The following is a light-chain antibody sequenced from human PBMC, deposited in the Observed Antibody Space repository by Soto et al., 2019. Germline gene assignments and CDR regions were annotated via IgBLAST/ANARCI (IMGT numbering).Light chain of an antibody. CDR3: QSFDSSLSGWV. CDR1: SSNIGAGYD. J-gene: IGLJ3*02. Sequence: QSVLTQPPSVSGAPGQRVTISCTGSSSNIGAGYDVHWYQQLPGTAPKLLIYGNSNRPSGVPDRFSGSKSVTSASLAITGLQVEDEADYNCQSFDSSLSGWVFGGGTKLTVL. CDR2: GNS. V-gene: IGLV1-40*01.